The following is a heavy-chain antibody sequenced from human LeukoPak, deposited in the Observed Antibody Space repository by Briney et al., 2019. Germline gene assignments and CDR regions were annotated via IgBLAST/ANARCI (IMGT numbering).Heavy chain of an antibody. J-gene: IGHJ5*01. D-gene: IGHD3-22*01. V-gene: IGHV3-23*01. Sequence: TGESLRLSCAASGLTFNNYGLTWIRQVPGKGLEWVSSISGRGGNTYYANSLKGRFTISRDDSKNTLFLQMDSLRAEDTAVYYCATGYSDSLRSPLDSWGQGTLVTVSS. CDR2: ISGRGGNT. CDR3: ATGYSDSLRSPLDS. CDR1: GLTFNNYG.